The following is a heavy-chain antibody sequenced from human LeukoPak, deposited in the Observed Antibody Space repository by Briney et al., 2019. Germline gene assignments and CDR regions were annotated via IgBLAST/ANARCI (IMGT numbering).Heavy chain of an antibody. V-gene: IGHV3-33*01. CDR1: GFAFSSYG. Sequence: GGPLRLSCAASGFAFSSYGMHWVRQAPGKGLESVAVIWYDGSNKYYADSVKGRFTISRDNSKNTLYLQMNSLRAEDTAVYYCARSPYYDSSGYYYGGFDYWGQGTLVTVSS. D-gene: IGHD3-22*01. CDR3: ARSPYYDSSGYYYGGFDY. CDR2: IWYDGSNK. J-gene: IGHJ4*02.